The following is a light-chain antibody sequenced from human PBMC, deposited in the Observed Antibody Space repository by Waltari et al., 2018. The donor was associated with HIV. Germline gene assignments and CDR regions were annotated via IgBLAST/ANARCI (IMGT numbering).Light chain of an antibody. CDR1: QSVLYNSNNKNY. V-gene: IGKV4-1*01. J-gene: IGKJ3*01. CDR3: QQYYSTPFP. CDR2: WSS. Sequence: DIVMTQSPDSLAVSLGERATINCKSSQSVLYNSNNKNYLAWYQQKPGQPPKLLIYWSSTRESGVPDRFSGSGSGTDFTLPISSLQAEDVAVYYCQQYYSTPFPFGPGTKVDIK.